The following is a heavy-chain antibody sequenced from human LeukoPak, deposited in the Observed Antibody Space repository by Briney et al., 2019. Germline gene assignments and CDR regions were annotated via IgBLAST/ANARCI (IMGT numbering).Heavy chain of an antibody. Sequence: PGGSLRLSCTASGFTFGDYAMTWVRQAPGKGLEWVGFIRSKAYGGTTEYAASVKGRFTISRDDSKSIAYLQMNSLKTEDTAVYYCTSYSYGAFDYWGQGTLVTVSS. J-gene: IGHJ4*02. D-gene: IGHD5-18*01. V-gene: IGHV3-49*04. CDR2: IRSKAYGGTT. CDR1: GFTFGDYA. CDR3: TSYSYGAFDY.